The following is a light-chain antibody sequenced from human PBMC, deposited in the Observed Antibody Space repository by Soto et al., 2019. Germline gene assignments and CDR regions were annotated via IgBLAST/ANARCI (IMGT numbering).Light chain of an antibody. CDR2: EVT. CDR3: CSCAVSNTVV. CDR1: SSDVGRYNF. J-gene: IGLJ1*01. Sequence: QSALTQPASVSGSPGQSITISCTGTSSDVGRYNFVSWYQQHPGKAPKLMIYEVTKRPSGVSDRFSVHKSGNTASLTISGLQAEDEADYFCCSCAVSNTVVFGTGTKLTVL. V-gene: IGLV2-23*02.